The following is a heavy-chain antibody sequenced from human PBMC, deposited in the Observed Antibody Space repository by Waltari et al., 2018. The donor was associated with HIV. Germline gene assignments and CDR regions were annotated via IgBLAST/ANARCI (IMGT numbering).Heavy chain of an antibody. CDR1: GFTFSSYS. CDR3: AREEAPGGNYYDSSVPNYYYYYGMDV. Sequence: EVQLVESGGGLVQPGGSLRLSCAASGFTFSSYSMNWVRQAPGKGREWVSYISSSSSTIYYADSVKGRFTISRDNAKNSLYLQMNSLRAEDTAVYYCAREEAPGGNYYDSSVPNYYYYYGMDVWGQGTTVTVSS. V-gene: IGHV3-48*01. CDR2: ISSSSSTI. J-gene: IGHJ6*02. D-gene: IGHD3-22*01.